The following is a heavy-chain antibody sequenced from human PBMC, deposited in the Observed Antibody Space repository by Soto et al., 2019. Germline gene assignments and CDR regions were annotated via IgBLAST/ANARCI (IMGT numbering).Heavy chain of an antibody. CDR3: ARSLGSKNAFDI. D-gene: IGHD3-16*01. CDR2: LDSDESSR. CDR1: GFTFTSHW. Sequence: GGSLRLSCAASGFTFTSHWMHWFRQAPGKGLLWVSRLDSDESSRNYADSVKGRFTISRDNVKNTLYLQMNSLRAEDTAIYYYARSLGSKNAFDIWGPGTKVTVSS. J-gene: IGHJ3*02. V-gene: IGHV3-74*01.